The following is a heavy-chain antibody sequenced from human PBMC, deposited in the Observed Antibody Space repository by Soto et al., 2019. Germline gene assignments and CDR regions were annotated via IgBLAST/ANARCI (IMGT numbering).Heavy chain of an antibody. V-gene: IGHV4-39*01. D-gene: IGHD6-19*01. CDR3: ARQSSGWYNWFDP. Sequence: TSETLSLTCSVSGGSISSSSYYWGWIRQPPGKGLEWIGSIYYSGSIYYNPSLKSRVTISVDTSKNQFSLKLSSVPAAETAVYYCARQSSGWYNWFDPWGQGTLVTVSS. J-gene: IGHJ5*02. CDR2: IYYSGSI. CDR1: GGSISSSSYY.